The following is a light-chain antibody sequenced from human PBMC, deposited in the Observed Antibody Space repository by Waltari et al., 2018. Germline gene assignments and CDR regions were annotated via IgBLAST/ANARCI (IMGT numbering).Light chain of an antibody. Sequence: SSELTQDPAVSVAMGQTVRITCQGDSLRSYYASWYQQSPGQAPILVIYDKDNRPSGVPDRFSGSSSHNTASLTITGAQAEDEASYYCHSRDASGVGGSFGGGTKLTVL. CDR1: SLRSYY. CDR3: HSRDASGVGGS. V-gene: IGLV3-19*01. CDR2: DKD. J-gene: IGLJ2*01.